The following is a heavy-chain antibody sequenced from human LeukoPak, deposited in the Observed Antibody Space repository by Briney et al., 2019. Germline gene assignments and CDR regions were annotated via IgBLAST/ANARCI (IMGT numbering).Heavy chain of an antibody. D-gene: IGHD6-13*01. CDR1: GFTLSAYA. J-gene: IGHJ4*02. V-gene: IGHV3-30*18. Sequence: GGSLRLSCAASGFTLSAYAMHWVRQAPGKGLEWVAPISYDGSNKYYADFVKGRFTISRDSSKNTLYLQVNSLRAEDTAVYYCAKEGLGSSWYPNYFDYWGQGTLVTVSS. CDR2: ISYDGSNK. CDR3: AKEGLGSSWYPNYFDY.